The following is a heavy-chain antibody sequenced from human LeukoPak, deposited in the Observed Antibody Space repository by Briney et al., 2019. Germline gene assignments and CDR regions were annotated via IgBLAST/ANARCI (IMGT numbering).Heavy chain of an antibody. Sequence: PSETLSLTCTVSGGSISSYYWSWIRQPPGKGLEWIGYIYYSGSTNYNPSLKSRVTISVDTSKNQFSLKLSSVTAADTAVYYCAGTRRGHSYGHPIPFDYWGQGTLVTVSS. CDR2: IYYSGST. CDR3: AGTRRGHSYGHPIPFDY. V-gene: IGHV4-59*08. D-gene: IGHD5-18*01. CDR1: GGSISSYY. J-gene: IGHJ4*02.